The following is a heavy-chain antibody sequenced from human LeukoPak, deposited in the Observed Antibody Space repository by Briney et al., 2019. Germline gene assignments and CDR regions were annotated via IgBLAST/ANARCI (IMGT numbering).Heavy chain of an antibody. D-gene: IGHD6-19*01. CDR2: ISSSGSTI. CDR1: GFTFSRYI. V-gene: IGHV3-48*01. J-gene: IGHJ5*01. Sequence: PGGSLRLSCAASGFTFSRYIMNWVRQAPGKGLEWVSYISSSGSTIYYADSVKGRFTISRDNAKNSLYLHMNSLSAEDTAVYYCARESRGWYIDSWGQGTLVTVSS. CDR3: ARESRGWYIDS.